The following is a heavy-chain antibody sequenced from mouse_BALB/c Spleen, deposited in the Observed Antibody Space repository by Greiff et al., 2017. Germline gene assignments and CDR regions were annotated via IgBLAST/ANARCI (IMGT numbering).Heavy chain of an antibody. D-gene: IGHD1-2*01. V-gene: IGHV2-6-4*01. CDR2: IWGGGST. Sequence: VKLVESGPGLVAPSQSLSITCTVSGFSFSRYSVHWVRQPPGKGLEWLGMIWGGGSTDYNSALKSRLSISKNNSTSDVFLKMNSLQTDDTAMYYCARNGRLQGNYYAMDYWGQGTSVTVSA. J-gene: IGHJ4*01. CDR1: GFSFSRYS. CDR3: ARNGRLQGNYYAMDY.